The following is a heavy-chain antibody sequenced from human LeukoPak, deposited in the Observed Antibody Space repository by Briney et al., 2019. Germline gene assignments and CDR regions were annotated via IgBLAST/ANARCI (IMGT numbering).Heavy chain of an antibody. CDR2: IYYSGST. D-gene: IGHD1-1*01. J-gene: IGHJ6*03. Sequence: PSETLSLTCTVSGGSISSSGYYWGWIRQPPGKGLEWIGSIYYSGSTYYNPSLKSRVTISVDTSKNQFSLKLSSVTAADTAVYYCARGPWYTPQAEEYYYYYYMDVWGKGTTVTVSS. CDR1: GGSISSSGYY. CDR3: ARGPWYTPQAEEYYYYYYMDV. V-gene: IGHV4-39*07.